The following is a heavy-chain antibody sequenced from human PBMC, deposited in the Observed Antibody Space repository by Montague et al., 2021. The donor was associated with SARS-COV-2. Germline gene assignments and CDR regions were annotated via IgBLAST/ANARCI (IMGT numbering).Heavy chain of an antibody. D-gene: IGHD2-21*01. CDR3: ARQDAWAYCGAECYRGWLDS. V-gene: IGHV4-59*01. J-gene: IGHJ5*01. CDR2: IFYNGST. Sequence: SETLSLTCTVSFGSISTYYWSWIRQPPGKGLEWIGFIFYNGSTKYNPSLKSRVSISLDTSKNQFSLKLSSVSAADTAAYYCARQDAWAYCGAECYRGWLDSWGQGTLVTVSS. CDR1: FGSISTYY.